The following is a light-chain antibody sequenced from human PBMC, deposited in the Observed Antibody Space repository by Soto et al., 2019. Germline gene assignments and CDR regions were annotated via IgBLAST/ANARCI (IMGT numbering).Light chain of an antibody. CDR1: SSNIGSNT. CDR3: AAWDDSLNVL. V-gene: IGLV1-44*01. Sequence: QSVLTQPPSASGTPGQRVTISCSGSSSNIGSNTVNWYQQLPGTAPKLLIYSNNQRPSGVPDRFSGSKSGTSASLAISGLQSEDEADYYCAAWDDSLNVLFGGGTTLTVL. J-gene: IGLJ2*01. CDR2: SNN.